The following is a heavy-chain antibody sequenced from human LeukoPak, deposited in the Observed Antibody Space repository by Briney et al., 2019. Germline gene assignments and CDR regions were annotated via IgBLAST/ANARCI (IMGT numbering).Heavy chain of an antibody. V-gene: IGHV1-69*13. CDR2: IIPIFGTA. Sequence: SVKVSCKASGGTFSSYAISWVRQAPGQGLEWMGGIIPIFGTANYAQKFQGRVTITADESTSTAYMELSSLRFEDTAAYYCARGSSAAPTSPDYWGQGTLVTVSS. J-gene: IGHJ4*02. D-gene: IGHD2-2*01. CDR3: ARGSSAAPTSPDY. CDR1: GGTFSSYA.